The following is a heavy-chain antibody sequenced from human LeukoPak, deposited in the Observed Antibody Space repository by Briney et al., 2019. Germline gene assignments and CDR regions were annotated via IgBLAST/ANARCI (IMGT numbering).Heavy chain of an antibody. CDR1: GYTFTGYY. CDR3: GTAFGVMDLDY. J-gene: IGHJ4*02. D-gene: IGHD3-3*01. Sequence: ASVKVPCKASGYTFTGYYMHWVRQAPGQGLEWMGQINPNSGDTNYAQKFQGRVTMTRDTSISTAYMELSRLRSDDTAVYFCGTAFGVMDLDYWGQGTLVTVSS. CDR2: INPNSGDT. V-gene: IGHV1-2*06.